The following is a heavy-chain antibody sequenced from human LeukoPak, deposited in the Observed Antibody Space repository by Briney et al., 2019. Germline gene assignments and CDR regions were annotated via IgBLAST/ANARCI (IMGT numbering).Heavy chain of an antibody. CDR3: ARGEGGAVAYYFDY. CDR1: GYTFTSYG. V-gene: IGHV1-18*01. D-gene: IGHD6-19*01. Sequence: ASVKVSCKASGYTFTSYGISWVRRTPGQGLEWMGWISTYNDNTNYAQKLQGRVTMTTDTSTSTAYMELRSLRSDDTAVYYCARGEGGAVAYYFDYWGQGTLVTVSS. J-gene: IGHJ4*02. CDR2: ISTYNDNT.